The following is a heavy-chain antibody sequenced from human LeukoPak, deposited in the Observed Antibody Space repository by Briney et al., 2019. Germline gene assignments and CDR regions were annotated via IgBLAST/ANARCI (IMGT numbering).Heavy chain of an antibody. V-gene: IGHV3-48*01. CDR3: ARVVGYCSGGSCYSGY. Sequence: GGSLRLSCAASGLTFSSYSMNWVRQAPGKGLEWVSYIGSSSSTLYYADSVKGRFTISRDNAKNSLYLQMNSLRAEDTAVYYCARVVGYCSGGSCYSGYWGQGTLVTVSS. D-gene: IGHD2-15*01. CDR1: GLTFSSYS. CDR2: IGSSSSTL. J-gene: IGHJ4*02.